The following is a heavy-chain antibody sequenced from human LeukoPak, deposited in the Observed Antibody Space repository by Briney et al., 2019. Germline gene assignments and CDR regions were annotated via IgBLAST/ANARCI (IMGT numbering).Heavy chain of an antibody. CDR3: ARDGSRGLYYYYYMDV. Sequence: ASVKVSCKASGYTFTDYYIHWVRQAPGQGLEWMGWISPNSGGTNYAQKFQGRVTMTRDTSISTVFMEVSRLRSDDTAVYYCARDGSRGLYYYYYMDVWGKGTTVTVSS. CDR2: ISPNSGGT. CDR1: GYTFTDYY. D-gene: IGHD2-15*01. V-gene: IGHV1-2*02. J-gene: IGHJ6*03.